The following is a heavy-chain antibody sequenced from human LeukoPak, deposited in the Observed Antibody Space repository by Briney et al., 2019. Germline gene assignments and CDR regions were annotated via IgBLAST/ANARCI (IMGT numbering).Heavy chain of an antibody. J-gene: IGHJ4*02. Sequence: PGGSLGLSCAASGFIFSNYGMHWVRQAPGKGLEWVAGIVYDESNKYYADSVKGRFTISRDKSKNTLYLQMNSVRADDTALYYCAKARGSWLSSDYFDFWGQGTLVTVSS. CDR2: IVYDESNK. CDR3: AKARGSWLSSDYFDF. CDR1: GFIFSNYG. D-gene: IGHD3-9*01. V-gene: IGHV3-30*18.